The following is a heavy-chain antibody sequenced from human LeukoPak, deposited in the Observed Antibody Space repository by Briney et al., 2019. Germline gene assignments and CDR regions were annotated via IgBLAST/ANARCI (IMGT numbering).Heavy chain of an antibody. CDR3: SREHSRVFDP. V-gene: IGHV3-74*01. Sequence: GGSLRLSCAASGFTFSSYWMHWVRQAPGKGLVWVSRINSDGSSTNYADSVKGRFTISRDNAKNSPYLQMNSLRAEDTALYYCSREHSRVFDPWGQGTLVTVSS. D-gene: IGHD3-10*01. CDR2: INSDGSST. CDR1: GFTFSSYW. J-gene: IGHJ5*02.